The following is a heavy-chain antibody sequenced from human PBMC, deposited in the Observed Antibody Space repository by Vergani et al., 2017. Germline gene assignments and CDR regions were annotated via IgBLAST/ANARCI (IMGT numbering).Heavy chain of an antibody. D-gene: IGHD3-22*01. CDR2: ISGSGGST. CDR1: GFTFSSYA. Sequence: EVQLLESGGGLVQPGGSLRLSCAASGFTFSSYAMSWVRQAPGKGLEWVSAISGSGGSTYYADSVKGRFTISRDNSKNTLYLQMNSLRAEDTAVYYCARVRRYYDSSGYYYGGHYYYGMDVWGQGTTVTVSS. V-gene: IGHV3-23*01. J-gene: IGHJ6*02. CDR3: ARVRRYYDSSGYYYGGHYYYGMDV.